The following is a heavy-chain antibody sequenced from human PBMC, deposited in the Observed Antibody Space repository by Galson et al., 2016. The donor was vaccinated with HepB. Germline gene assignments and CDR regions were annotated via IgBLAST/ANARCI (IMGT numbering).Heavy chain of an antibody. J-gene: IGHJ5*02. CDR2: ISGGGDKT. CDR1: GFTFSGHA. V-gene: IGHV3-23*01. D-gene: IGHD6-6*01. CDR3: ATDWGTSSFYWFDV. Sequence: SLRLSCAASGFTFSGHAITWVRQAPGKRLEWLSAISGGGDKTFYADSVRGRFTISRDNSQNTVYLQMNSLRAEDTAIYYCATDWGTSSFYWFDVWGQGTLVTVSS.